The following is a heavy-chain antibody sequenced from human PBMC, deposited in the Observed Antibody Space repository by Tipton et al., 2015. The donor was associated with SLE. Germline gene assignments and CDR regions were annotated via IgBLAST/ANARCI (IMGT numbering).Heavy chain of an antibody. CDR2: IFSDGVT. Sequence: SLRLSCAASGFTFSDYYMSWVRQTPGKGLEWVSAIFSDGVTSYADSVKGRFTISRDNSKNSLYLQMNSLRTEDTAVFYCARVTRDWGYGYWGQGTLVTVSS. D-gene: IGHD7-27*01. CDR1: GFTFSDYY. CDR3: ARVTRDWGYGY. J-gene: IGHJ4*02. V-gene: IGHV3-66*02.